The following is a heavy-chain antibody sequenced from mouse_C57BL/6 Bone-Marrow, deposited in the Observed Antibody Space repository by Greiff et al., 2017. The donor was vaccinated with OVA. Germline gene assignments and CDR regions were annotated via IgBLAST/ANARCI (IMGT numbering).Heavy chain of an antibody. V-gene: IGHV1-55*01. J-gene: IGHJ2*01. D-gene: IGHD1-1*01. Sequence: VQLQQPGAELVKPGASVKMSCKASGYTFTSYWITWVKQRPGQGLEWIGDIYPGSGSTNYNEKFKSKATLTVDTSSSTAYLQLSSLTSEDSAVDSCARERTTVKGCYFDYWGQGTTLTVSS. CDR2: IYPGSGST. CDR3: ARERTTVKGCYFDY. CDR1: GYTFTSYW.